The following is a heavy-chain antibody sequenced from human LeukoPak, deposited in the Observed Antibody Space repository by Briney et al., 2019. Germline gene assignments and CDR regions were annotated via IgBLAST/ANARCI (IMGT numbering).Heavy chain of an antibody. D-gene: IGHD6-13*01. J-gene: IGHJ4*02. V-gene: IGHV3-23*01. CDR1: GFTFSSYA. CDR2: ISGSGGST. Sequence: PGGSLRLSCAASGFTFSSYAMSWVRQAPGKGLEWVSAISGSGGSTYYADSVKGRFTISRDNSKNTLYLQMNSLRAEDTAVYYCAKDLGIAAAGRVLLSYYFDYWGQGTLVTVSS. CDR3: AKDLGIAAAGRVLLSYYFDY.